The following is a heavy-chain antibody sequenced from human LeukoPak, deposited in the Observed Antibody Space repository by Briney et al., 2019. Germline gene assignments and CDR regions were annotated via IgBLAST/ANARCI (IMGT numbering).Heavy chain of an antibody. D-gene: IGHD2-15*01. CDR2: INPNSGGT. Sequence: GASVKVSCKASGYTFTGYYMHWVRQAPGQGLEWMGWINPNSGGTNYAQKFQGRVTMTRDTSISTAYMELSRLRSDDTAVYYCARDGYCSGGSCYIDAFDIWGQGTMVTVSS. CDR3: ARDGYCSGGSCYIDAFDI. V-gene: IGHV1-2*02. J-gene: IGHJ3*02. CDR1: GYTFTGYY.